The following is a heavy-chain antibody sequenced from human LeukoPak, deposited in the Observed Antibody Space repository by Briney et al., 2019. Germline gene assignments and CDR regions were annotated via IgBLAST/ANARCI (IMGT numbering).Heavy chain of an antibody. J-gene: IGHJ4*02. CDR1: GGTFSSYA. D-gene: IGHD6-13*01. V-gene: IGHV1-69*01. Sequence: ASVKVSCKASGGTFSSYAISWVRQAPGQGLEWMGGIIPIFGTANYARKFQGRVTITADESTSTAYMELSSLRSEDTAVYYCARASSSWYATFDYWGQGTLVTVSS. CDR3: ARASSSWYATFDY. CDR2: IIPIFGTA.